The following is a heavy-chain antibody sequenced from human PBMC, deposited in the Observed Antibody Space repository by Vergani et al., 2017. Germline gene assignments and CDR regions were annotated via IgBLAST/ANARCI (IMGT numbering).Heavy chain of an antibody. Sequence: QVQLQESGPGLVKPSETLSLTCTVSGGSISSYYWSWIRQPPGKGLEWIGYIYYSGSTNYNPSLKSRVTISVDTSKNQFSLKLSSVTAADTAVYYCASLSYCSGGSCLDYWGQGTLVTVSS. CDR3: ASLSYCSGGSCLDY. J-gene: IGHJ4*02. CDR2: IYYSGST. V-gene: IGHV4-59*01. D-gene: IGHD2-15*01. CDR1: GGSISSYY.